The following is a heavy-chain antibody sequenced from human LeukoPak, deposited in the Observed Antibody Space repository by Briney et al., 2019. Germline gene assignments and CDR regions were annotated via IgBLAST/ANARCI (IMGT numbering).Heavy chain of an antibody. CDR3: ARVGSVVRGISFDH. V-gene: IGHV4-34*01. J-gene: IGHJ4*02. D-gene: IGHD3-10*01. Sequence: PSETLSLTCAVYGGSFGGYYWSWIRQPPGKGLEWIGEINHSGSTNYNPSLKSRVTISVDTSKNQFSLKLSSVTAADTAVYYCARVGSVVRGISFDHWGQGTLVTVSS. CDR2: INHSGST. CDR1: GGSFGGYY.